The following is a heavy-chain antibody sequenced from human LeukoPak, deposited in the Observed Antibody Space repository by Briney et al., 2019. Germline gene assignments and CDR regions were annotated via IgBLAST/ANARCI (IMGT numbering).Heavy chain of an antibody. V-gene: IGHV4-34*01. CDR2: INHSGST. D-gene: IGHD3-16*01. CDR1: GGSFSGYY. Sequence: SETLSLTCAVYGGSFSGYYWSWIRQPPGKGLEWIGEINHSGSTNYNPSLKSRVTISVDTSKNQFSLKLSSVTAADTAAYYCARGKRGGGRVAFDIWGQGTMVTVSS. J-gene: IGHJ3*02. CDR3: ARGKRGGGRVAFDI.